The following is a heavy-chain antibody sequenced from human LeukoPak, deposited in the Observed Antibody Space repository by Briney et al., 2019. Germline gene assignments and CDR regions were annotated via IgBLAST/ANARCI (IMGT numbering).Heavy chain of an antibody. Sequence: SETLSLTCAVYGGSLSGHYWSWIRQSPGKGLEWIGDIHHDGRTKYSPSLKSRVSILLDTSKNEVSLRLTPVTAADTALYFCAREPVPQDYGDTVNAYDLWGQGTMVIVPS. CDR1: GGSLSGHY. J-gene: IGHJ3*01. CDR3: AREPVPQDYGDTVNAYDL. D-gene: IGHD4-17*01. V-gene: IGHV4-34*01. CDR2: IHHDGRT.